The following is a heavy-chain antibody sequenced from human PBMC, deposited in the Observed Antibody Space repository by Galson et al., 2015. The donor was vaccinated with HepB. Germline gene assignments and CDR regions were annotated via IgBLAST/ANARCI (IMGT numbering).Heavy chain of an antibody. D-gene: IGHD1-26*01. CDR1: GFTFSNAW. Sequence: SLRLSCAASGFTFSNAWMNWVRQAPGKGLEWVGRIKSKTDGGTTDYAAPVKGRFTISRDDSKNTLYLQMNSLKTEDTAVYYCTTDGGELLLSSTLWGIDYWGQGTLVTVSS. CDR2: IKSKTDGGTT. V-gene: IGHV3-15*07. CDR3: TTDGGELLLSSTLWGIDY. J-gene: IGHJ4*02.